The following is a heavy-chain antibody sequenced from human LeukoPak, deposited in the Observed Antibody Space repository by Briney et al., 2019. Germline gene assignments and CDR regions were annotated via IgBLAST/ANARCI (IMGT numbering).Heavy chain of an antibody. Sequence: GGSRRLACAASGFTFSSYGMHWVRQAPGKGLEWVAFIRYDGSNKYYADSVKGRFTIYRDNSKNTLYLQMNSLRAEDTAVYCCAKESNRYSSSSVADYWGQGTLVTVSS. CDR2: IRYDGSNK. J-gene: IGHJ4*02. D-gene: IGHD6-6*01. CDR1: GFTFSSYG. CDR3: AKESNRYSSSSVADY. V-gene: IGHV3-30*02.